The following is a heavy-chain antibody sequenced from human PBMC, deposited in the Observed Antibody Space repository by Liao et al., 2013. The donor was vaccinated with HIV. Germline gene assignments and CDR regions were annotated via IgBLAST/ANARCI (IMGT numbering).Heavy chain of an antibody. CDR2: IYTSGST. CDR3: ARSMLLRPNWFDP. Sequence: QVQLQESGPGLVKPSETLSLTCTVSGGSISSYYWSWIRQPPGKGLEWIGSIYTSGSTNYNPSLKSRVTMSVDTSKNQFSLKLSSVTAADTAVYYCARSMLLRPNWFDPWGQGTLVTVSS. J-gene: IGHJ5*02. D-gene: IGHD2-15*01. V-gene: IGHV4-4*07. CDR1: GGSISSYY.